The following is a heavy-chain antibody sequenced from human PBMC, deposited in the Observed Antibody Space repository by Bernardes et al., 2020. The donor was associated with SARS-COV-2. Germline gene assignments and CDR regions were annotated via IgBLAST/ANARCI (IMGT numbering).Heavy chain of an antibody. CDR1: GFTFSNAW. D-gene: IGHD6-19*01. CDR2: IKSKTDGGTT. Sequence: GGSLRLSCAASGFTFSNAWMSWVRQAPGKGLEWVGRIKSKTDGGTTDYAAPVKGRFTISRDDSKNTLYLQMNSLKTEDTAVYYCTTHIAVAGTGYYYYGMDVWGQGTTVTVSS. CDR3: TTHIAVAGTGYYYYGMDV. V-gene: IGHV3-15*01. J-gene: IGHJ6*02.